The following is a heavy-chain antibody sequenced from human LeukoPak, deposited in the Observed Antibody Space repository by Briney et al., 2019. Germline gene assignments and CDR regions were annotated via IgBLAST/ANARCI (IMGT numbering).Heavy chain of an antibody. CDR3: ARSGIGRGFDI. CDR2: INEDATIT. D-gene: IGHD2/OR15-2a*01. V-gene: IGHV3-74*01. Sequence: PGGSLRLSCAASAFSMNDFWMHWVRQGPGKGLEWVSRINEDATITTYADSVKGRFTVSRDNVKNMVYLDMNGLRGDDTAVYYCARSGIGRGFDIWGRGATVTVSS. CDR1: AFSMNDFW. J-gene: IGHJ3*02.